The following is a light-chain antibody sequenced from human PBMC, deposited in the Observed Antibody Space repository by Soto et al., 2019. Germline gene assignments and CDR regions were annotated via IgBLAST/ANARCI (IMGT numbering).Light chain of an antibody. V-gene: IGKV1-17*01. CDR3: LQYNGYPRT. Sequence: DIQMTQSPSSLSASVGDRVTITCRASQSIRSALGWYQQKPGKAPKRLIYSASSLQSGVQSRYSGSESGTESTLTISSLQPEDFATYYCLQYNGYPRTFGQGTKVEIK. CDR2: SAS. J-gene: IGKJ1*01. CDR1: QSIRSA.